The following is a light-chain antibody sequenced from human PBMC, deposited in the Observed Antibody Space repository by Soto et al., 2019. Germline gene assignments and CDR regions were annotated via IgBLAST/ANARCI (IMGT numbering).Light chain of an antibody. CDR1: TSDLGTYNY. J-gene: IGLJ3*02. CDR2: EVT. V-gene: IGLV2-14*01. CDR3: SSYTTSSTLV. Sequence: QSVLTQPASVSGSPGQSITISCTGTTSDLGTYNYVSWYQQRPGKAPKLMIYEVTNRPSGVSHRFSASKSGNTASLTISGLQAEDEADYYCSSYTTSSTLVFGGGTKLTVL.